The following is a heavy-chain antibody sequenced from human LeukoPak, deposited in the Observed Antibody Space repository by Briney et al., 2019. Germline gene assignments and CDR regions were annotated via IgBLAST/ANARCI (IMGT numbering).Heavy chain of an antibody. CDR2: MNGDGSRI. CDR1: GFTFGPYW. V-gene: IGHV3-74*01. J-gene: IGHJ6*02. Sequence: PGGSLRLSCAASGFTFGPYWMPWVRQAPGKGLAWVSRMNGDGSRIYYVDSVRGRFTTSRDNANSMLYLQMNSLRAEDTAVYYCARENYFGLDVWGQGTTVTVSS. CDR3: ARENYFGLDV. D-gene: IGHD3-10*01.